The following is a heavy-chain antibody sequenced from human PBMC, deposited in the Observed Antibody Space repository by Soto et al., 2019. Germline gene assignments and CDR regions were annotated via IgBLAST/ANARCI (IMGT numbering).Heavy chain of an antibody. V-gene: IGHV6-1*01. Sequence: SQTLSLTCAISGDSVSSNSAAWNWIRQSPSRGLEWLGRTYYRSKWYNDYAVSVKSRITINPDTSENQFSLQLNSVTPEDTAVYYCARAPGYCSGGSCYSRAFDIWGQGTMVTIS. CDR2: TYYRSKWYN. D-gene: IGHD2-15*01. J-gene: IGHJ3*02. CDR1: GDSVSSNSAA. CDR3: ARAPGYCSGGSCYSRAFDI.